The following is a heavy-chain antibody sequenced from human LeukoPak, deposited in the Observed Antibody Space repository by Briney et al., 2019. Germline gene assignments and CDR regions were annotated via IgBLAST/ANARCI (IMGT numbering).Heavy chain of an antibody. D-gene: IGHD3-22*01. CDR1: GFTFSNYW. J-gene: IGHJ1*01. CDR2: IEQDGGEK. V-gene: IGHV3-7*05. CDR3: ARQKMTNYYASSGYYSLDAEYFQH. Sequence: QTGGSLRLSCAASGFTFSNYWMNWVRQAPGKGLEWVVNIEQDGGEKNYVDSVKGRFTISRDNAKNSLYLQMNSLRAEDTALYYCARQKMTNYYASSGYYSLDAEYFQHWGQGTLVTVSS.